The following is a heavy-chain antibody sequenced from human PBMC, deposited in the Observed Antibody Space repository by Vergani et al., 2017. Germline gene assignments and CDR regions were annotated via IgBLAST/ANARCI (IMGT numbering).Heavy chain of an antibody. CDR2: ISSSSSYI. Sequence: EVQLVESGGGLVKPGGSLRLSCAASGFTFSSYSMNWVRQAPGKGLEWVSSISSSSSYIYYADSVKGRFTISRDNAKNSLYLQMNSLRAEDTAVYYCAGDSLSGSYWDYYYYYGMDVWGQGTTVTVSS. CDR3: AGDSLSGSYWDYYYYYGMDV. V-gene: IGHV3-21*01. J-gene: IGHJ6*02. D-gene: IGHD1-26*01. CDR1: GFTFSSYS.